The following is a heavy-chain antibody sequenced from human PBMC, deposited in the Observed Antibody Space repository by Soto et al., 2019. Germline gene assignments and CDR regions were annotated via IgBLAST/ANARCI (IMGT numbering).Heavy chain of an antibody. Sequence: KASETLSLTCAVYGGSFSGYYWSWIRQPPGKGLEWIGEINHSGSTNYNPSLKSRVTISVDTSKNQFSLKLSSVTAADTAVYYCARGYYDSWSGYSLRYFDWPLGYWGQGTLVTVSS. V-gene: IGHV4-34*01. CDR3: ARGYYDSWSGYSLRYFDWPLGY. CDR1: GGSFSGYY. CDR2: INHSGST. J-gene: IGHJ4*02. D-gene: IGHD3-3*01.